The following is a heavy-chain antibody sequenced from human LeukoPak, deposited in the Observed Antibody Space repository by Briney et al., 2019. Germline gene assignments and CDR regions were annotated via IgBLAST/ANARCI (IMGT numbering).Heavy chain of an antibody. V-gene: IGHV3-9*01. CDR3: AREFVACEVFDY. D-gene: IGHD3-10*01. J-gene: IGHJ4*02. CDR1: GFTFHDYA. CDR2: LTWNGANI. Sequence: PGGSLRLSCAASGFTFHDYAMHWVRQAPGKGLEWVSGLTWNGANIAYADSVRGRFTVSRDNSKNTLYLQMNSLRAEDTAVYYCAREFVACEVFDYWGQGTLVTVSS.